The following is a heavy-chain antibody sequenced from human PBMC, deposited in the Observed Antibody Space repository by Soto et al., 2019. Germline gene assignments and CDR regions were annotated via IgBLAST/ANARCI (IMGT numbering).Heavy chain of an antibody. D-gene: IGHD2-21*02. CDR1: GLSLRTTGVG. V-gene: IGHV2-5*02. CDR3: VQSRCGGDCLEIYSSHAYNGLDV. J-gene: IGHJ6*02. Sequence: KESGPTLVKPTQTLTLTCTVSGLSLRTTGVGVGWVRQPPGKDLEWLALLYWDDDKRYSPSLRSRLTIAKDISEKQVVLTMTNMDTVDTATYYCVQSRCGGDCLEIYSSHAYNGLDVWGQGTTVTVSS. CDR2: LYWDDDK.